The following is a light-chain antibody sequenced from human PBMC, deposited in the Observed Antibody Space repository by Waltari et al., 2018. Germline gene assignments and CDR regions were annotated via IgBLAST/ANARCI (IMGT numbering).Light chain of an antibody. V-gene: IGKV3-11*01. CDR1: QSVSTY. CDR2: DAS. J-gene: IGKJ4*01. Sequence: EIVLTQSPATLSLSPGERATLSCRASQSVSTYLAWYQQKPGQAPRLLLFDASNSATGIHARFSGSGSGTDFTLTISSLEAEDFAIYYCQQRSSWPLTFGGGTKVEIK. CDR3: QQRSSWPLT.